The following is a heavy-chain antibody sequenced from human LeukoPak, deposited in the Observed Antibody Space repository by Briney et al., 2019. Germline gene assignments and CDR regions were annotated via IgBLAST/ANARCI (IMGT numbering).Heavy chain of an antibody. CDR2: IYRGGNT. V-gene: IGHV3-53*01. D-gene: IGHD6-19*01. CDR3: ARDQGYSSGWSEAFDI. J-gene: IGHJ3*02. Sequence: PGGSLRLSCAASGFAVSSYYMTWVRQPPGKGLEWVSLIYRGGNTYYADSVKGRFNISRDSSKNTLYLQMNSLRAEDTAMYYCARDQGYSSGWSEAFDIWGQGTMVTVSS. CDR1: GFAVSSYY.